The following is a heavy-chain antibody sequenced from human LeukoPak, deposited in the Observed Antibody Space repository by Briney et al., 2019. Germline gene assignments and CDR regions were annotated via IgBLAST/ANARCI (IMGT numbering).Heavy chain of an antibody. J-gene: IGHJ5*02. V-gene: IGHV1-8*03. Sequence: ASVEVSCKASGYTFTSYDINWVRQATGQGLEWMGWMNPNSGNTDYAQKFQGRVTIARNTSISTAYMELSSLRSEDTAVYYCARGGRGRNWFDPWGQGTLVTVSS. CDR2: MNPNSGNT. D-gene: IGHD3-10*01. CDR3: ARGGRGRNWFDP. CDR1: GYTFTSYD.